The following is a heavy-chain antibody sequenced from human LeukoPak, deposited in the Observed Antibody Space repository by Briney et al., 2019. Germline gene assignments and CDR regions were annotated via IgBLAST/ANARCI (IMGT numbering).Heavy chain of an antibody. V-gene: IGHV4-34*01. Sequence: SETLSLTCAVYGGSFSGYYWSWIRQPPGKGLEWIGEINHSGSTNYNPSLKSRVTISVDTSKNQFSPKLSSVTAADTAVYYCARSVSYYYDSSGYSSNWFDPWGQGTLVTVSS. D-gene: IGHD3-22*01. CDR2: INHSGST. CDR3: ARSVSYYYDSSGYSSNWFDP. CDR1: GGSFSGYY. J-gene: IGHJ5*02.